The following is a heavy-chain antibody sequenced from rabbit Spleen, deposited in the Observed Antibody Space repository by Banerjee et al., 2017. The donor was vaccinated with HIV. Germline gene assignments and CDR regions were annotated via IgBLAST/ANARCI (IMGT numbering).Heavy chain of an antibody. Sequence: EQLEESGGGLVKPEGSLTLTCKASGVSFSDKDVMCWVRQAPGKGLEWIACINIVTGKSVYASWAKGRFIMSRTSSTTVTLQMTSLTAADTATYFCARGSAAMTMVITGFYLNWWGQGTLVTVS. J-gene: IGHJ4*01. CDR2: INIVTGKS. CDR1: GVSFSDKDV. V-gene: IGHV1S45*01. D-gene: IGHD2-1*01. CDR3: ARGSAAMTMVITGFYLNW.